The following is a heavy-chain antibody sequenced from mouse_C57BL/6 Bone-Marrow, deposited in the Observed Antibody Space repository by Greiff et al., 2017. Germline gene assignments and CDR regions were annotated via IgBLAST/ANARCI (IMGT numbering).Heavy chain of an antibody. Sequence: QVQLQQPGAELVMPGASVKLSCKASGYTFTSYWMHWVKQRPGQGLEWIGEIDPSDSYTNYNQKFKGKSTLTVDKSSSTAYMQLNSLTSEDSAVYYCARDGYPFDYWGQGTTLTVSS. CDR3: ARDGYPFDY. J-gene: IGHJ2*01. D-gene: IGHD2-3*01. CDR2: IDPSDSYT. V-gene: IGHV1-69*01. CDR1: GYTFTSYW.